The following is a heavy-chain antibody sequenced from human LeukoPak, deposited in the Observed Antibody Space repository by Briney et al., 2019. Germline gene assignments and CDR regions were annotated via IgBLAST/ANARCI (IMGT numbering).Heavy chain of an antibody. CDR1: GFTFSSYA. Sequence: GGSLRLSCAASGFTFSSYAMHWVRQAPGKGLVWVALISYDGSIKSYADSVKGRFTISRDNSKNTLYVQMNSLRTDDTAVYYCARGAYSSGWMTFDYWGQGILVTVSS. D-gene: IGHD6-19*01. CDR2: ISYDGSIK. CDR3: ARGAYSSGWMTFDY. J-gene: IGHJ4*02. V-gene: IGHV3-30*04.